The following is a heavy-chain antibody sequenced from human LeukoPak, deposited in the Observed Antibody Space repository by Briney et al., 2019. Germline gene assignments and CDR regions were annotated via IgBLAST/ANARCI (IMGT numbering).Heavy chain of an antibody. J-gene: IGHJ4*02. D-gene: IGHD3-22*01. CDR2: INHSGST. CDR1: GGSFSGYY. V-gene: IGHV4-34*01. CDR3: ARREYDSSGYYLGHTYFDY. Sequence: SETLSLTCAVYGGSFSGYYWSWIRQPPGKGLEWIGEINHSGSTNYNPSLKSRVTISVGTSKNQFSLKLSSVTAADTAVYYCARREYDSSGYYLGHTYFDYWGQGTLVTVSS.